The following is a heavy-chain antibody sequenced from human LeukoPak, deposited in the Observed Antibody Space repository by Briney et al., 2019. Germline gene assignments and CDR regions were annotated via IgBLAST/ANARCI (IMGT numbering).Heavy chain of an antibody. D-gene: IGHD2-15*01. V-gene: IGHV3-48*01. Sequence: GGSLRLSCAAPGFTFSSYSMNWVRQAPGKGLEWVSYISSISSTIYYADSVKGRFNISRDNAKNSLYLQMNSLRAEDTAVYYCATLPFIERAPPNAFDIWGQGTMVTVSS. J-gene: IGHJ3*02. CDR1: GFTFSSYS. CDR3: ATLPFIERAPPNAFDI. CDR2: ISSISSTI.